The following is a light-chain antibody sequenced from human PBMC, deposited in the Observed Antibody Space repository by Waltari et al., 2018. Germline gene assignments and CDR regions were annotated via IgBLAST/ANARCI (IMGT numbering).Light chain of an antibody. CDR1: NSDIGVYTY. V-gene: IGLV2-14*03. Sequence: QSALTQPASVPGSPGQSITISCSGANSDIGVYTYVSWYQQHPGKAPKLLIYDVYYRPSGVSLRFSGSKSGNTSSLTISGLQPEDEADYYCSSYTLTTSVFGGGTKVTVL. CDR2: DVY. CDR3: SSYTLTTSV. J-gene: IGLJ2*01.